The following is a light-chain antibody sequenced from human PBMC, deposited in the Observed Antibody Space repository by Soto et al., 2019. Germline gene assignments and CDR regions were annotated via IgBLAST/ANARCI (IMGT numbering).Light chain of an antibody. J-gene: IGKJ1*01. V-gene: IGKV3-20*01. CDR2: GAS. Sequence: EVVLTQSPGTLSLSPGEIASLSCIASQSVSSSYLAWYQQKPGQAPRLLIYGASSRATGIPDRFSGSGSGTDFTLTISSLQPEDFATYYCQQLNSYPQTFGQGTKVDIK. CDR3: QQLNSYPQT. CDR1: QSVSSSY.